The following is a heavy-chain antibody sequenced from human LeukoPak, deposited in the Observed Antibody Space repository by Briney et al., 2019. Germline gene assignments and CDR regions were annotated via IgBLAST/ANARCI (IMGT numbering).Heavy chain of an antibody. CDR1: GGTFSSYA. CDR3: ARNQYYYDSSGLRA. J-gene: IGHJ5*02. Sequence: ASVKVSCKASGGTFSSYAISWVRQAPGQGLEWMGGIIPIFGTANYAQKFQGRVTITTDESTSTAYMELSSLRSEDTAAYYCARNQYYYDSSGLRAWGQGTLVTVSS. D-gene: IGHD3-22*01. V-gene: IGHV1-69*05. CDR2: IIPIFGTA.